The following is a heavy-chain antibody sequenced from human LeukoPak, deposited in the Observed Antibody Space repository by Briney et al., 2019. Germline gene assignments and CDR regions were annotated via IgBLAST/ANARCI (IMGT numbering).Heavy chain of an antibody. CDR1: GGSISNSNYC. Sequence: SETLSLTCSVSGGSISNSNYCWGWIRQPPGKGLEWIGSIYYSGSTDYNPSLQSRVTISVDTSKNQFSLKLSSVTAADTAVYYCARDGEPFDFWGQGTLVTVSS. J-gene: IGHJ4*02. D-gene: IGHD3-3*01. CDR2: IYYSGST. CDR3: ARDGEPFDF. V-gene: IGHV4-39*01.